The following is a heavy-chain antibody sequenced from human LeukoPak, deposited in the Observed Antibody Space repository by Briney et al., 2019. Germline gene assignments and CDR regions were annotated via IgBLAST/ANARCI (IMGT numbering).Heavy chain of an antibody. Sequence: PGGSLRLSCTASGFTFGHYAMSWVRQAPGKGLEWVGFIRSQAYGGTTEYAASVKGRFTISRDDSKSIAYLQMNSLKTEDTAVYYCARDVGTTGKFDYWGQGTLVTVSS. CDR1: GFTFGHYA. J-gene: IGHJ4*02. CDR2: IRSQAYGGTT. D-gene: IGHD1-26*01. V-gene: IGHV3-49*04. CDR3: ARDVGTTGKFDY.